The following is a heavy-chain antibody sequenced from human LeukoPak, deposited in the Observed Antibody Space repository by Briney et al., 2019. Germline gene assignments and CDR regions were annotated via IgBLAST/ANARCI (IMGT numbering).Heavy chain of an antibody. CDR1: GYTLTELS. Sequence: ASVKVSCKVSGYTLTELSMHWVRQAPGKGLEWMGGFDPEDGETIYAQKFQGRVTMTEDTSTDTAYMELSSLRSEDTAVYYCAKGVVSELYYYYYMDVWGKGTTVTVSS. CDR3: AKGVVSELYYYYYMDV. D-gene: IGHD1-7*01. V-gene: IGHV1-24*01. J-gene: IGHJ6*03. CDR2: FDPEDGET.